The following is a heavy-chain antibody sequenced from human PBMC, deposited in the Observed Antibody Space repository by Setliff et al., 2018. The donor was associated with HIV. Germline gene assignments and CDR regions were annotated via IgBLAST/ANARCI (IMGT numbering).Heavy chain of an antibody. V-gene: IGHV4-34*01. J-gene: IGHJ4*02. D-gene: IGHD3-10*01. CDR3: ARQMPGVRGVIVASIDY. Sequence: SETLSLTCAVYGGSFSGYFWTWIRQPPQKRLEWIGEINHSGDTNYNPSLKSRVTISIDTSNNQFSLKLSYVTAADTAVYYCARQMPGVRGVIVASIDYWGQGTLVTVSS. CDR2: INHSGDT. CDR1: GGSFSGYF.